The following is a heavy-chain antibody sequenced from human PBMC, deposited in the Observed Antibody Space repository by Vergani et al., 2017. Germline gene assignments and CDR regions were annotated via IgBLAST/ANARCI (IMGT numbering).Heavy chain of an antibody. D-gene: IGHD6-19*01. V-gene: IGHV3-21*01. Sequence: EVQLVESGGGLVKPGGSLRLSCAASGFTFSSYSMNWVRQAPGKGLEWVSSISISSSYIYYADSVKGRFTISRDNAKNSLYLQMNSLRAEDMAVYYCARDRHSSGWLGWGQGTLVTVSS. J-gene: IGHJ4*02. CDR2: ISISSSYI. CDR3: ARDRHSSGWLG. CDR1: GFTFSSYS.